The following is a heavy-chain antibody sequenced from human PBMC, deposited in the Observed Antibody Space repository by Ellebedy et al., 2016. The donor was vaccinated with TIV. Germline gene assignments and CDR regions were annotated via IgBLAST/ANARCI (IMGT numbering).Heavy chain of an antibody. J-gene: IGHJ4*02. CDR2: VYYAWGN. CDR3: VRGALYKFDA. CDR1: GESMDGHY. V-gene: IGHV4-59*11. Sequence: MPSETLSLTCTVSGESMDGHYWSWIRQPPGKGLEWIGYVYYAWGNNYNPALDSLVTISRDTSRNQFSLNLRSVTSADTAVYYCVRGALYKFDAWGQGTLVTVSS. D-gene: IGHD1-14*01.